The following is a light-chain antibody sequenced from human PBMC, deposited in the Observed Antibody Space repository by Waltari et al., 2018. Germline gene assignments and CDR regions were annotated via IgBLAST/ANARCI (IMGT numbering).Light chain of an antibody. J-gene: IGKJ1*01. CDR3: VQSIQLPWT. CDR1: QSLLHSEGKPY. Sequence: DIVMTQTPLSLSVTPGQPASIPCKSSQSLLHSEGKPYLYWYLQRPGQSPHLLLCEVSDRFSGVPDRFSSSGSGTDFTLKISRVEAEDVGVYYCVQSIQLPWTFCQWTKVEIK. V-gene: IGKV2D-29*02. CDR2: EVS.